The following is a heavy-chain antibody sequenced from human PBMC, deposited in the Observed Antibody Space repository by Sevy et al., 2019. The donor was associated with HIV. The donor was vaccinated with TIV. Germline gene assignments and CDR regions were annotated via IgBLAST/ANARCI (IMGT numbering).Heavy chain of an antibody. V-gene: IGHV3-48*03. CDR1: GFTFSSYE. D-gene: IGHD2-21*01. J-gene: IGHJ6*02. CDR3: ARAHHIGVVRFGLYV. Sequence: GGSLRLACTASGFTFSSYEMNWVRQAPGKGLEWVSYITNSGSSIYYSDSVRGRFTVSRDNAKNSLYLQMKSLRAEDTAVYYCARAHHIGVVRFGLYVWGQGTTVTVSS. CDR2: ITNSGSSI.